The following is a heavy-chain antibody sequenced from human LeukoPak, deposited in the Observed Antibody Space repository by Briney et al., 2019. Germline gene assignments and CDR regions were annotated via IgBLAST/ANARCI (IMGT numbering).Heavy chain of an antibody. D-gene: IGHD2-15*01. J-gene: IGHJ4*02. Sequence: GVSLRLSCTASGFIFSGSWMAWIRQAPGKGLEWVAIIKKDGSEKYYVASMKGRFTISRDHAKNSLFLQMNSLRAEDTAIYYCTTDKWYSARHWGQGTLVPVSS. V-gene: IGHV3-7*03. CDR2: IKKDGSEK. CDR1: GFIFSGSW. CDR3: TTDKWYSARH.